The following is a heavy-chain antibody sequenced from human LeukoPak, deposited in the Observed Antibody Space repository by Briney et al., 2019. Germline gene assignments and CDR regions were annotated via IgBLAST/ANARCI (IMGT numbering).Heavy chain of an antibody. CDR1: GGTFSSYA. V-gene: IGHV1-69*06. D-gene: IGHD2/OR15-2a*01. CDR3: ARGPSMDLYYYYYYMDV. CDR2: IIPIFGTA. J-gene: IGHJ6*03. Sequence: GASVKVSCKASGGTFSSYAISWVRQAPGQGLEWMGGIIPIFGTANYAQKFQGRVTITADKSTSRAYMELSSLRSEDTAVYYCARGPSMDLYYYYYYMDVWGKGTTVTISS.